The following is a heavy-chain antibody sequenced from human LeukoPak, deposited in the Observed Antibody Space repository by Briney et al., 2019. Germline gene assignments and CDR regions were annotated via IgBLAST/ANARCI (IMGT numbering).Heavy chain of an antibody. CDR1: GFTVSSNY. Sequence: GSLRLSCAASGFTVSSNYMSWVRQAPGKGLEWVSVIYSGGSTYYADSVKGRFTISRDNSKNTLYLQMNSLRAEDTAVYYCARDLPIAVAGYFDYWGQGTLVTVSS. CDR2: IYSGGST. CDR3: ARDLPIAVAGYFDY. D-gene: IGHD6-19*01. V-gene: IGHV3-66*01. J-gene: IGHJ4*02.